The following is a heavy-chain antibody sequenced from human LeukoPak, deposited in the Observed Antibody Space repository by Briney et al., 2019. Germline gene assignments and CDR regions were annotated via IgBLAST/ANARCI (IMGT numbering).Heavy chain of an antibody. J-gene: IGHJ6*03. CDR2: IYYSGST. D-gene: IGHD3-3*02. CDR3: ARDHFWSGYYKQDYYYYYMDV. V-gene: IGHV4-61*08. Sequence: SETLSLTCTVSGGSVSNTDFYWGWIRQPPGKGLQWIGNIYYSGSTNYNPSLKSRVTISVDTSKNQFSLKLSSVTAADTAVYYCARDHFWSGYYKQDYYYYYMDVWDKGTTVTVSS. CDR1: GGSVSNTDFY.